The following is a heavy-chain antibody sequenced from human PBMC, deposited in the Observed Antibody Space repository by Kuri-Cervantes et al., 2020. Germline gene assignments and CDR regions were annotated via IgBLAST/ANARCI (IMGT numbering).Heavy chain of an antibody. V-gene: IGHV4-4*02. CDR1: GGSIISNNW. D-gene: IGHD4-17*01. J-gene: IGHJ6*02. Sequence: GSLRLFCTVSGGSIISNNWWSLVRQSPGKGLEWIGEIYHSGSTNYNPSLKSRVTISVDTSKNQFSLKLSSVAAADTAVYYCARDRQRYGYYYGMDVWGQGTTVTVSS. CDR2: IYHSGST. CDR3: ARDRQRYGYYYGMDV.